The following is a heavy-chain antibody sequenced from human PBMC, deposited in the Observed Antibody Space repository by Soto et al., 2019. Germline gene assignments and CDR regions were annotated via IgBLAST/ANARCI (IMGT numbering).Heavy chain of an antibody. V-gene: IGHV1-2*04. CDR2: INPNSGGT. Sequence: ASVKVSCKASGYTFTGYYMHWVRQAPGQGLEWMGWINPNSGGTNYAQKFQGWVTMTRDTSISTAYMELSRLRSGDTAVYYCARGFILMVEYYFDYWGQGTLVTVSS. CDR3: ARGFILMVEYYFDY. CDR1: GYTFTGYY. J-gene: IGHJ4*02. D-gene: IGHD3-10*01.